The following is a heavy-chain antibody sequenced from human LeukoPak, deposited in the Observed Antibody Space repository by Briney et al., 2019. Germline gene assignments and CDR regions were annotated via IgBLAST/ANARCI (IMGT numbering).Heavy chain of an antibody. J-gene: IGHJ4*02. V-gene: IGHV3-11*04. CDR2: ISSGGDIM. D-gene: IGHD2-15*01. Sequence: GGSLRLSCAASGLRFSDYYVSWIRQAPGKGLQWVSYISSGGDIMHYADSVKGRFTSSRDNAKNSLYLQMNSLRAEDTAVYYCARDSDIHCSGGRCTNFDYWGQGTPVTVSS. CDR3: ARDSDIHCSGGRCTNFDY. CDR1: GLRFSDYY.